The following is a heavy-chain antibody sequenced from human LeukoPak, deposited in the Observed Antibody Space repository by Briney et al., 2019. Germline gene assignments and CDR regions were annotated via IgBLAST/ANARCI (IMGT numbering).Heavy chain of an antibody. CDR1: GFTFSSYA. Sequence: GGSLRLSCAASGFTFSSYAMSWVRQAPGKGLEWVSAISGSGGSTYYADSVKGRFTISRDNSKNTLYLQMNSLRAEDTAVYYCAKDHIVVVTAVTRPDYWGQGTLSPSPQ. V-gene: IGHV3-23*01. CDR2: ISGSGGST. CDR3: AKDHIVVVTAVTRPDY. J-gene: IGHJ4*02. D-gene: IGHD2-21*02.